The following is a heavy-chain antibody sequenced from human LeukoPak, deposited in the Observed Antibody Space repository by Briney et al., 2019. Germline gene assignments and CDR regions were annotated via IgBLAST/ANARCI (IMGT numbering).Heavy chain of an antibody. CDR2: ITSTSVST. Sequence: PGGSLRLSCAASAFTFNSYSMSWVRQAPGKGLEWVSSITSTSVSTYYADSVKGRFTISRDNAKNSLYLQMNSLRAEDTAIYYCAKNGDRGAYCTGGTCYPYFYYYMDVWGKGTTVTI. CDR3: AKNGDRGAYCTGGTCYPYFYYYMDV. D-gene: IGHD2-15*01. J-gene: IGHJ6*03. CDR1: AFTFNSYS. V-gene: IGHV3-21*04.